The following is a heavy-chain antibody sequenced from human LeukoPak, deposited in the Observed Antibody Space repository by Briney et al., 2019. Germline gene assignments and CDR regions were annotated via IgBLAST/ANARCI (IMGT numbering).Heavy chain of an antibody. CDR3: AKEGQSHYYLDY. D-gene: IGHD6-19*01. J-gene: IGHJ4*02. V-gene: IGHV3-23*01. CDR2: ISCSGGST. Sequence: GTLTLTCAASGFTFSSYATSWLRQAPGKGLEWVSAISCSGGSTYYAYSVKGRFTIARDNCKNTLELQRNSPKAEDTALYSSAKEGQSHYYLDYWGQGTLVTVSS. CDR1: GFTFSSYA.